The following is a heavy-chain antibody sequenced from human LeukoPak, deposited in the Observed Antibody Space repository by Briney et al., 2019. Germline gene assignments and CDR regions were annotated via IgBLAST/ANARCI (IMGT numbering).Heavy chain of an antibody. CDR2: ISSSSSYI. CDR1: GFTFSSYS. CDR3: ARGGWLRKRLFDY. Sequence: GGSLRLSCAASGFTFSSYSMNWVRQAPGKGLEWVSSISSSSSYIYYADSVKGRFTISRDNAKNSLYLQMNSLRAEDTAVYYCARGGWLRKRLFDYWGQGTLVTVSS. J-gene: IGHJ4*02. V-gene: IGHV3-21*04. D-gene: IGHD5-12*01.